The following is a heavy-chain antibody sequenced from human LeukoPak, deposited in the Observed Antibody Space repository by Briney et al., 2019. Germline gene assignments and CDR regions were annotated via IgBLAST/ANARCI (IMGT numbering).Heavy chain of an antibody. J-gene: IGHJ4*02. CDR1: GGSISSYY. CDR2: IYYSGST. CDR3: ASTTAMADQGFDY. V-gene: IGHV4-59*01. Sequence: PSETLSLTCTVSGGSISSYYWSWIRQPPGKGLEWIGYIYYSGSTNYNPSLKSRVTISVDTSKNQFSLKLSSVTAADTAVYYCASTTAMADQGFDYWGQGTLVTVSS. D-gene: IGHD5-18*01.